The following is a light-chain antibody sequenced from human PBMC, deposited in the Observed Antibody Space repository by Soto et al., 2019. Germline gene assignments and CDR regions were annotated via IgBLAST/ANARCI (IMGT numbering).Light chain of an antibody. CDR1: QAVNSW. V-gene: IGKV1-12*01. Sequence: DNQLTQSPSSISASVGDRVTITCRASQAVNSWLAWFQQKPGMAPKLVIYDVSSLQSGVPSRFSGSGSGTEFPLTISSLQPEDFATYYCQQSNNHPISFGQGTRLEIK. J-gene: IGKJ5*01. CDR3: QQSNNHPIS. CDR2: DVS.